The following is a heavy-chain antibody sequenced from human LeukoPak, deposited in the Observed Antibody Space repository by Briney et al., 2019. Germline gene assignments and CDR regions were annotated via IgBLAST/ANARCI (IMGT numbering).Heavy chain of an antibody. J-gene: IGHJ4*02. D-gene: IGHD1-7*01. CDR3: ARARYSPGSIDY. V-gene: IGHV1-2*02. Sequence: ASVKVSCKASGYTFTGYYMHWVRQAPGQGLEWMGWINPNSGGTNYAQKFQGRVTMTRETSISTAYMELSRLRSDDTAVYYCARARYSPGSIDYWGQGTLVTVSS. CDR1: GYTFTGYY. CDR2: INPNSGGT.